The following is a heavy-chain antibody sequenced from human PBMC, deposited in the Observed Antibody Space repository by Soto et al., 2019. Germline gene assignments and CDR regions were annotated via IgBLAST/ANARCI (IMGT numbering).Heavy chain of an antibody. D-gene: IGHD6-13*01. CDR1: CYSISTGCY. J-gene: IGHJ4*02. Sequence: ETLSHTYGVSCYSISTGCYRVCIRQPAGKGLKWIGSIYHSGTTYYNPCLKSRVTISIDTSKNQFSLRLNSVTAADTAVYFCARSFFSSSWFMGNWGQG. V-gene: IGHV4-38-2*01. CDR2: IYHSGTT. CDR3: ARSFFSSSWFMGN.